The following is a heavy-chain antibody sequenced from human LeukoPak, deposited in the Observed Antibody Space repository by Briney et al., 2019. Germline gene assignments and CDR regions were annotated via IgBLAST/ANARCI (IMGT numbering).Heavy chain of an antibody. J-gene: IGHJ5*02. Sequence: ASVKVSCKASGYTFTGYYMHWVRQAPGQGLEWMGWINPNSGGTNYAQKFQGRVTMTRDTSISTAYMELSRLRSEDTAVYYCARDSSWYEGWFDPWGQGTLVTVSS. CDR1: GYTFTGYY. V-gene: IGHV1-2*02. CDR3: ARDSSWYEGWFDP. CDR2: INPNSGGT. D-gene: IGHD6-13*01.